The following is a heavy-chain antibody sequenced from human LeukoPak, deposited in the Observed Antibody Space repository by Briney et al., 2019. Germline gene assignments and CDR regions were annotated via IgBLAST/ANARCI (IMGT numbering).Heavy chain of an antibody. Sequence: SETLSLTCAVYGGSFSGYYWSWIRQPPGKGLEWIGYIYHSGSTYYNPSLKSRVTISVDRSKNQFSLKLSSVTAADTAVYYCAIVGLLGYFDYWGQGTLVTVSS. CDR1: GGSFSGYY. CDR3: AIVGLLGYFDY. V-gene: IGHV4-34*01. CDR2: IYHSGST. D-gene: IGHD3-10*01. J-gene: IGHJ4*02.